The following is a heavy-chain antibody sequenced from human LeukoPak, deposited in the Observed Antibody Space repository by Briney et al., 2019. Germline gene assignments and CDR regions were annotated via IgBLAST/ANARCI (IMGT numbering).Heavy chain of an antibody. Sequence: ASVKVSCKASGYTFTSYTISWVRQAPGQGLEWMGWISTYNGYTNYAQKLQGRVTMTTDTSTSTAYMELRSLRSDDTAVYYCARHNYYDSIADWFDPWGQGTLVTVSS. D-gene: IGHD3-22*01. J-gene: IGHJ5*02. CDR2: ISTYNGYT. V-gene: IGHV1-18*01. CDR3: ARHNYYDSIADWFDP. CDR1: GYTFTSYT.